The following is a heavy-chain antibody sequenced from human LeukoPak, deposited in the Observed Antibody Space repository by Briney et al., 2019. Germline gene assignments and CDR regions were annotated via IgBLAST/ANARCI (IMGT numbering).Heavy chain of an antibody. J-gene: IGHJ4*02. CDR1: GFTFSSYA. CDR3: AKGRVVRGVTFYFDY. V-gene: IGHV3-9*01. CDR2: ISWNSGSI. D-gene: IGHD3-10*01. Sequence: GGSLRLSCAASGFTFSSYAMHWVRQAPGKGLEWVSGISWNSGSIGYADSVKGRFTISRDNAKNSLYLQMNSLRAEDTALYYCAKGRVVRGVTFYFDYWGQGTLVTVSS.